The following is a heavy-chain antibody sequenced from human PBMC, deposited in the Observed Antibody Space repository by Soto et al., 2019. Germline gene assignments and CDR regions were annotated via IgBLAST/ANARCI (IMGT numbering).Heavy chain of an antibody. CDR2: VYQSGGT. CDR3: ARNLGGRLYGMDV. D-gene: IGHD1-26*01. CDR1: GGSISSGNW. V-gene: IGHV4-4*02. Sequence: QVQLQESGPGLVEPSGTLSLTCAVSGGSISSGNWWSWIRQPPGKGLQWIGEVYQSGGTNYNPSRNSRVTISLDKSKNQFSLKLCSVTAAATAVYYCARNLGGRLYGMDVWGQGTTLTVSS. J-gene: IGHJ6*02.